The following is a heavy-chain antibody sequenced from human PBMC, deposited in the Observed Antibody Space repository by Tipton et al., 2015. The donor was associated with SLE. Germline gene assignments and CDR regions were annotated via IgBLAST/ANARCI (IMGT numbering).Heavy chain of an antibody. Sequence: SLRLSCAASGFTFSNCKMHWVRQAPGKGLVWVSRITNDGSETTHADSVKGRFTSSRDNTKNTLYLQMNSLRAEDTAVYYCARVGGDEGYSWGQGTQVTVSS. CDR1: GFTFSNCK. CDR2: ITNDGSET. D-gene: IGHD6-25*01. J-gene: IGHJ4*02. V-gene: IGHV3-74*01. CDR3: ARVGGDEGYS.